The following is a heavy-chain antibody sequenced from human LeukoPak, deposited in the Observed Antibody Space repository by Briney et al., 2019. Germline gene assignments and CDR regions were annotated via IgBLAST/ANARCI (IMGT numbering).Heavy chain of an antibody. D-gene: IGHD6-19*01. CDR2: ISSSGAST. J-gene: IGHJ4*02. CDR1: GFTLSSYA. CDR3: AKDRGSSSPMRYYFDY. Sequence: GGSLRLSCAASGFTLSSYAMSWVRQAPGKGLEWVSSISSSGASTYHADSVKGRFTISRDNSKNTLYLQMNSLTAEDTAIYYCAKDRGSSSPMRYYFDYWGQGTLVTVSS. V-gene: IGHV3-23*01.